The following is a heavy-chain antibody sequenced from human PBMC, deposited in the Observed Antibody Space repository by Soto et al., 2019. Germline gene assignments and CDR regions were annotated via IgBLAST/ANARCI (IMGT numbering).Heavy chain of an antibody. V-gene: IGHV3-74*01. D-gene: IGHD3-22*01. CDR2: INSDGSRV. CDR3: ARGGSGAYYQDY. J-gene: IGHJ4*02. CDR1: GFTFSSYW. Sequence: EVQLVEYGGDFVQPGGSLRLSCAASGFTFSSYWMHWVRQVPGKGLVWLSRINSDGSRVNYADSVKGRFAISRDNAKNTLYLHVNSLTVEDTAVYSCARGGSGAYYQDYWGRGTLVTVSS.